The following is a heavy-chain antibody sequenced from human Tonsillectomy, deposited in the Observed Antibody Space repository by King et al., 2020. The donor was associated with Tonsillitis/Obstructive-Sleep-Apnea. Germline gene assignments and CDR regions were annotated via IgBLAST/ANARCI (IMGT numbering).Heavy chain of an antibody. V-gene: IGHV3-23*04. CDR3: AKDLRSSGWYRFTFDY. J-gene: IGHJ4*02. CDR1: GFTFSTYA. Sequence: VQLVESGGGLVQPGGSLRLSCAASGFTFSTYAMNWVRQAPGKGLEWVSSISGSGDSTYYADSVKGRFTISRDNSWDTLYLQMNSLRAEDTAVYYCAKDLRSSGWYRFTFDYWGQGTLVTVSS. CDR2: ISGSGDST. D-gene: IGHD6-19*01.